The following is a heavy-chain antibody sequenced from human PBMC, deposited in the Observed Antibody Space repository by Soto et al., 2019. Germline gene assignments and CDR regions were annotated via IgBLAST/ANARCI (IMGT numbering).Heavy chain of an antibody. CDR3: AKDGAGRYYYDSSGFDY. D-gene: IGHD3-22*01. CDR2: ISGSGGST. CDR1: GFTFSSYA. J-gene: IGHJ4*02. V-gene: IGHV3-23*01. Sequence: PGGSLRLSCAASGFTFSSYAMSWVRQAPGKGLEWVSAISGSGGSTYCADSVKGRFTISRDNSKNTLYLQMNSLRAEDTAVYYCAKDGAGRYYYDSSGFDYWGQGTLVTVSS.